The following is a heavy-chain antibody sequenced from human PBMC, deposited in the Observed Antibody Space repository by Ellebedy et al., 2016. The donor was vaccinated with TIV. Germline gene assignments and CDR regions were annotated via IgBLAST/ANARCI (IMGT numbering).Heavy chain of an antibody. Sequence: GGSLRLXXAGFGFPFGGYWMGWVRQAPGKGLAWVANIKQDGSETHYVDPVRGRFTISRDNAKNSLYLQMNNLGAEDTALYYCAKVFGTVNYMDVWGKGTTVTVSS. V-gene: IGHV3-7*01. CDR2: IKQDGSET. D-gene: IGHD3-3*01. CDR1: GFPFGGYW. J-gene: IGHJ6*03. CDR3: AKVFGTVNYMDV.